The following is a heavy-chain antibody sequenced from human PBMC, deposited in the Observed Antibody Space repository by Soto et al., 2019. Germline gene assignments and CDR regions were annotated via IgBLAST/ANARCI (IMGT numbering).Heavy chain of an antibody. V-gene: IGHV4-30-2*01. CDR1: GGSINSGRYS. Sequence: QLQLQESGSGLVKPSQTLSLTCTVSGGSINSGRYSWTWIRQPPGAGLEWIGHLYHTGTTYYNPSLKGRVIMPVDTSTNQFSLKLSSVTAADTAMYYCARGINYYDSSGDSWFDPWGQGTLVTVSS. CDR2: LYHTGTT. J-gene: IGHJ5*02. D-gene: IGHD3-22*01. CDR3: ARGINYYDSSGDSWFDP.